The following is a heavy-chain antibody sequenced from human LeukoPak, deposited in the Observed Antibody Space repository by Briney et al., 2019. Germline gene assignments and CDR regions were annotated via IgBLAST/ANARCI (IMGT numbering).Heavy chain of an antibody. V-gene: IGHV3-7*03. Sequence: GGSLRLSCTASGFNFNDYWMTWIRQTPEKGLEWVANINQDVGEEQYMETVKGRFTISRDNDKNSVFLQINGLRGEDTAVYYCAKGVVDRGADCWGQGALVTVSS. CDR1: GFNFNDYW. CDR3: AKGVVDRGADC. D-gene: IGHD2-15*01. CDR2: INQDVGEE. J-gene: IGHJ4*02.